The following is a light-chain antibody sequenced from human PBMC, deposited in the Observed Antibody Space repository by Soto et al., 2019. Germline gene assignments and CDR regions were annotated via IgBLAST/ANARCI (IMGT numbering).Light chain of an antibody. CDR2: DAS. J-gene: IGKJ1*01. V-gene: IGKV3-20*01. CDR3: QQYGSSPGT. CDR1: QSVSRNN. Sequence: EVVLTQSPGTLSLSPGERATLSCRASQSVSRNNLAWYQQKPGQSPRLLIYDASSRTSGTPDRVSGSGTGTDFTLTISGLEPEDFAVYYCQQYGSSPGTFGQGTKVEIK.